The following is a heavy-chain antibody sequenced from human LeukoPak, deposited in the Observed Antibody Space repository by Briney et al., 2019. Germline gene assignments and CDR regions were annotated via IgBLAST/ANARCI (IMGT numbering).Heavy chain of an antibody. CDR3: ARVGHFYYDSSGYYLDAFDI. CDR2: INPNSGGT. D-gene: IGHD3-22*01. J-gene: IGHJ3*02. Sequence: ASVKVSCKASGYTFTGYYMHWVRQAPGQGLEWMGWINPNSGGTNYAQKFQGRVTMTRDTSISTAYMELSRLRSDDTAVYYCARVGHFYYDSSGYYLDAFDIWGQGTMVTVSS. V-gene: IGHV1-2*02. CDR1: GYTFTGYY.